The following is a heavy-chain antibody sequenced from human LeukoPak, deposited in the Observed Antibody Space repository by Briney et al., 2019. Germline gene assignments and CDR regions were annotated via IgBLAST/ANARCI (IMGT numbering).Heavy chain of an antibody. Sequence: GQGLEWMGWINTNTGNPTYGQGFTGRFVFSLDTSVSTAYLQIGSLKAEDTAVYYCARGPAIWGQGTLVTVSS. V-gene: IGHV7-4-1*01. CDR2: INTNTGNP. J-gene: IGHJ4*02. D-gene: IGHD5-18*01. CDR3: ARGPAI.